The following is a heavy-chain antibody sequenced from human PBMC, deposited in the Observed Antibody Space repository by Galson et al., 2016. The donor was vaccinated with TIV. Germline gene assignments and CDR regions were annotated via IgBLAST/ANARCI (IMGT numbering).Heavy chain of an antibody. Sequence: TLSLTCTVSGGSMTNDDYYWSWVRQSPGKGLEWIGYIHYSGSTDYNPSLKKRVAISADTSKNQFSLNLNSVTAADTAVYYCATVGNPAYFKFWGQGTLVTVSS. CDR3: ATVGNPAYFKF. V-gene: IGHV4-30-4*08. J-gene: IGHJ4*02. D-gene: IGHD2/OR15-2a*01. CDR2: IHYSGST. CDR1: GGSMTNDDYY.